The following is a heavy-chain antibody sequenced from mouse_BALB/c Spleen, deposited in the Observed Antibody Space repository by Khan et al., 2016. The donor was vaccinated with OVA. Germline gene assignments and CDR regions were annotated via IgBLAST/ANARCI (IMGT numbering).Heavy chain of an antibody. J-gene: IGHJ4*01. CDR2: LLGGGGT. CDR1: GFSLSRYN. D-gene: IGHD2-14*01. Sequence: QVQLQQSGPGLVAPSQSLSLTCTVTGFSLSRYNTYCFRQPLPKGLVWLGMLLGGGGTAYYSTFQSSLSISKNNSKSQLFLKMMNLQTDDTAMYYCARAYYKYDCYYAMDYWGQGSSVTVSS. V-gene: IGHV2-6-4*01. CDR3: ARAYYKYDCYYAMDY.